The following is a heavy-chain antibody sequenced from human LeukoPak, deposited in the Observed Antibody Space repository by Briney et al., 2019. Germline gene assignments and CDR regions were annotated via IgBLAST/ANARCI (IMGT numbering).Heavy chain of an antibody. Sequence: PGGSLRLSRAASGFTFDDYGMSWVRQAPGKGLEWVSSINWNGGSRGYADSVKGRFTISRDNSKNTLYLQMNSLRAEDTAVYYCAKEIFGVPAAISAYWGQGTLVTVSS. D-gene: IGHD2-2*02. J-gene: IGHJ4*02. CDR2: INWNGGSR. V-gene: IGHV3-20*04. CDR3: AKEIFGVPAAISAY. CDR1: GFTFDDYG.